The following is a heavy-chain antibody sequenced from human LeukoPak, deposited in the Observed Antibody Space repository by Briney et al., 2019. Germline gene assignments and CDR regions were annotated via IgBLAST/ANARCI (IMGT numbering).Heavy chain of an antibody. CDR2: IYYSGST. V-gene: IGHV4-39*01. D-gene: IGHD6-6*01. CDR1: GGSFSGYY. CDR3: ARIESEYSSSSRKTTYYYYGMDV. Sequence: SETLSLTCAVYGGSFSGYYWGWIRQPPGKGLEWIGSIYYSGSTYYNPSLKSRVTISVDTSKNQFSLKLSSVTAADTAVYYCARIESEYSSSSRKTTYYYYGMDVWGQGTTVTVSS. J-gene: IGHJ6*02.